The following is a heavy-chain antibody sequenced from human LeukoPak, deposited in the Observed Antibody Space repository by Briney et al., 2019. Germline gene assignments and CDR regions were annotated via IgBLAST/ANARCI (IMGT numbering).Heavy chain of an antibody. CDR2: INPNSGGT. V-gene: IGHV1-2*02. D-gene: IGHD2-15*01. Sequence: ASVKVSCKASGYTFTGYYMHWARQAPGQGLEWMGWINPNSGGTNYAQKFQGRVTMTRDTSISTAYMELSRLRSDDTAVYYCASLWGYCSGGSCDGMGYWGQGTLVTVSS. CDR3: ASLWGYCSGGSCDGMGY. J-gene: IGHJ4*02. CDR1: GYTFTGYY.